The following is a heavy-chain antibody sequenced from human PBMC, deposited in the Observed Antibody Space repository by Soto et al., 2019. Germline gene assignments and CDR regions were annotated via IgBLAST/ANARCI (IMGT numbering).Heavy chain of an antibody. J-gene: IGHJ5*02. CDR3: ARSYFIAVAGSRASWFDP. V-gene: IGHV1-69*13. Sequence: SVKVSCKASGGTFSSYAISWVRQAPGQGLEWMGGIIPIFGTANYAQKFQGRVTITADESTSTAYMELSSLRSEDTAVYYCARSYFIAVAGSRASWFDPWGQGTLVTVSS. CDR1: GGTFSSYA. CDR2: IIPIFGTA. D-gene: IGHD6-19*01.